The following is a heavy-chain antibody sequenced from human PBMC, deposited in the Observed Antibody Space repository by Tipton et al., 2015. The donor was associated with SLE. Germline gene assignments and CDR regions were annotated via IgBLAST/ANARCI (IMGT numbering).Heavy chain of an antibody. V-gene: IGHV4-39*02. D-gene: IGHD1-26*01. CDR2: SNPSGSN. Sequence: GLVNPSETLSLICPVSCASITSSGCYWAWIRQPPGKGLEWIGHSNPSGSNNYNPPLRSRVAMSVDTSKNHFSLRRSAVTAADTAVYYCARELYSGSYSVWGQGTLVTVSS. CDR1: CASITSSGCY. J-gene: IGHJ4*02. CDR3: ARELYSGSYSV.